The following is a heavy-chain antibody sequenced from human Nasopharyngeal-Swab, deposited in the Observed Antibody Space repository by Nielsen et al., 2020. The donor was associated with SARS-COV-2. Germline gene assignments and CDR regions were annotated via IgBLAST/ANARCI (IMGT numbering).Heavy chain of an antibody. CDR3: ARLGVVVPAAISGP. D-gene: IGHD2-21*01. Sequence: SETLSLTCSVSGGSISSSSYYWGWIRQPPGKALEYIGAVYRYGDTYYNLSLKSRVTISVDTSKNQFSLTLTSVTAADTAVYFCARLGVVVPAAISGPWGQGTLVAVSS. V-gene: IGHV4-39*01. J-gene: IGHJ5*02. CDR1: GGSISSSSYY. CDR2: VYRYGDT.